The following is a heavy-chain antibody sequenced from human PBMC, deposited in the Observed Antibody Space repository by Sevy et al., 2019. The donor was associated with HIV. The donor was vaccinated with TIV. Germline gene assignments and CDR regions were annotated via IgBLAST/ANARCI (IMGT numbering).Heavy chain of an antibody. CDR3: ARSGDDSSGFYYWWFDP. Sequence: GWSLRLSCAASGFTFSPYSMNWVRQAPGKGLEWVSGINWNGGSISYADSVRGRFTISRDNAKNSLYLQMNSLRAEDTAFYYCARSGDDSSGFYYWWFDPWGQGTLVTVSS. V-gene: IGHV3-20*04. D-gene: IGHD3-22*01. CDR1: GFTFSPYS. CDR2: INWNGGSI. J-gene: IGHJ5*02.